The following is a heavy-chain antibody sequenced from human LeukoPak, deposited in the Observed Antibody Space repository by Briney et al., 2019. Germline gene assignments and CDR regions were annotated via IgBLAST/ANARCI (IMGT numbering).Heavy chain of an antibody. Sequence: GGSLRLSCAASGFTFSSYWMHWVRQAPGKGLVWVSRINSDGSITTYADSVRGRFTISRDNAKSTLYLQMNSLRTEDTAVYYCARPETQYSSGLDGFDIWGQGTMVTVSS. V-gene: IGHV3-74*01. D-gene: IGHD6-19*01. CDR2: INSDGSIT. CDR3: ARPETQYSSGLDGFDI. J-gene: IGHJ3*02. CDR1: GFTFSSYW.